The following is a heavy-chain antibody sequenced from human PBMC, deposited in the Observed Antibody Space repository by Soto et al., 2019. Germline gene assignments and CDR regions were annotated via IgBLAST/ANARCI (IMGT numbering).Heavy chain of an antibody. CDR2: IYHSGST. Sequence: QLQLQESGSGLVKPSQTLSLTCAVSGGSISSGGYSWSWIRQPPGKGLEWIGYIYHSGSTYYNPALKSGVTISVERTKNQFALKLSSVTAADTAVYYWARASPTVTKGYFDYWGQGTLVTVSS. J-gene: IGHJ4*02. CDR3: ARASPTVTKGYFDY. CDR1: GGSISSGGYS. D-gene: IGHD4-17*01. V-gene: IGHV4-30-2*01.